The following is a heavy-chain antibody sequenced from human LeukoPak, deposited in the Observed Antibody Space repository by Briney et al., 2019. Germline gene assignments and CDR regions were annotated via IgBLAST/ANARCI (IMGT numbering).Heavy chain of an antibody. Sequence: GGSLRLSCAASGFTFGNYGMHWVRQAPGRGLEWVAVIWYDGSDKYHADSVKGRFTISRDNSKNTLYLQMNGLRVEDTAVYYCARIAAAEAYWGQGTLVTVSS. D-gene: IGHD6-13*01. J-gene: IGHJ4*02. V-gene: IGHV3-33*01. CDR2: IWYDGSDK. CDR3: ARIAAAEAY. CDR1: GFTFGNYG.